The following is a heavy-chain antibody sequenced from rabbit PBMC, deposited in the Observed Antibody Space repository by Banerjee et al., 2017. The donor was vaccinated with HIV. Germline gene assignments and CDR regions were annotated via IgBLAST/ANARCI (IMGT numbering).Heavy chain of an antibody. D-gene: IGHD4-1*01. CDR1: GFSFSSNYF. V-gene: IGHV1S40*01. J-gene: IGHJ4*01. Sequence: QSLEESGGDLVQPGASLTLTCTASGFSFSSNYFMCWVRQAPGKGLEWIGCIYTGSSGVTYYASWAKGRFTISKTSSTTVTLQMTSLTAADTATYFCARDSSAGSSAWGLNLWGQGTLVTVS. CDR3: ARDSSAGSSAWGLNL. CDR2: IYTGSSGVT.